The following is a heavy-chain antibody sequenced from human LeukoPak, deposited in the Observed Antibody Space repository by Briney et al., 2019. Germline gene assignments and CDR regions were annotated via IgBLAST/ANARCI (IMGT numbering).Heavy chain of an antibody. J-gene: IGHJ6*03. Sequence: SETLSLTCAVYGGSFSGYYWSWIRQPPGKGLEWIGEINHSGSTNYNPSLKSRVTISVDTSKNQFSLKLSSVTAADTAVYYCAREGRFRLTNTDGARFWNGPPGHYYYMDVWGKGTTVTVPS. V-gene: IGHV4-34*01. D-gene: IGHD1-1*01. CDR1: GGSFSGYY. CDR3: AREGRFRLTNTDGARFWNGPPGHYYYMDV. CDR2: INHSGST.